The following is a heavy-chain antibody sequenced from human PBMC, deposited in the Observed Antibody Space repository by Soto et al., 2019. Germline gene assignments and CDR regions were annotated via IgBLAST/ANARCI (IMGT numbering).Heavy chain of an antibody. CDR3: AKDPYYDFWSGYQN. V-gene: IGHV3-23*01. D-gene: IGHD3-3*01. CDR2: ISGSGGST. CDR1: GFTFSSYA. Sequence: LRLSCAASGFTFSSYAMSWVRQAPGKGLEWVSAISGSGGSTYYADSVKGRFTISRDNSKNTLYLQMNSLRAEDTAVYYCAKDPYYDFWSGYQNWGQGTLVTVSS. J-gene: IGHJ4*02.